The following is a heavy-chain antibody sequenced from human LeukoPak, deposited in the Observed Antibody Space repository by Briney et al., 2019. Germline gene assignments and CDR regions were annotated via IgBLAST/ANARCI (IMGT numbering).Heavy chain of an antibody. Sequence: PGGSLRLSCAASGFSFSSYDFHWVRQRKGESPEWVSAIGTVGDTYYPGSVKGPFTISRENAKNSLYLQMNILEVGDTAVYYCASATRGGYYDHWGQGTLVSVSS. CDR3: ASATRGGYYDH. V-gene: IGHV3-13*01. CDR1: GFSFSSYD. J-gene: IGHJ5*02. D-gene: IGHD3-22*01. CDR2: IGTVGDT.